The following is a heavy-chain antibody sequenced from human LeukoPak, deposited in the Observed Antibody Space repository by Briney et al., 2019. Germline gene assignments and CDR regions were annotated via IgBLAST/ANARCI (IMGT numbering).Heavy chain of an antibody. CDR2: IIPIFGTA. J-gene: IGHJ4*02. CDR3: ARTQPKYYYDSSGPDY. Sequence: SVKVSCKASGGTFSSYAISWVRQAPGQGLEWMGGIIPIFGTANYAQKFQGRVTITTDESTSTAYMELRSLRSDDTAVYYCARTQPKYYYDSSGPDYWGQGTLVTVSS. CDR1: GGTFSSYA. V-gene: IGHV1-69*05. D-gene: IGHD3-22*01.